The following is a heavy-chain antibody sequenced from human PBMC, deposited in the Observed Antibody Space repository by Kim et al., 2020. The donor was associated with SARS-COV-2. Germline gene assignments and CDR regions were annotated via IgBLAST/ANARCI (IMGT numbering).Heavy chain of an antibody. J-gene: IGHJ4*02. CDR2: MNPNSGNT. CDR3: VRGRNSGRIDGADY. Sequence: ASVKVSCKASGYTFTNYDINWVRQATGQGLEWMGWMNPNSGNTGYAQKFQGRDTMTRNTSINSAYMEVSSLRSDDTAVYHCVRGRNSGRIDGADYWGQGT. D-gene: IGHD2-15*01. V-gene: IGHV1-8*01. CDR1: GYTFTNYD.